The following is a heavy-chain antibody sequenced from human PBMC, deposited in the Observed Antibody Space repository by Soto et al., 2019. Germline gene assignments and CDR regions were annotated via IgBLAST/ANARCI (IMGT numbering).Heavy chain of an antibody. CDR3: ARDGSRKLLLPQYYFDY. CDR2: ISYDGSNK. V-gene: IGHV3-30-3*01. D-gene: IGHD3-10*01. J-gene: IGHJ4*02. CDR1: GFTFSSYA. Sequence: QVQLVESGGGVVQPGRSLRLSCAASGFTFSSYAMHWVRQAPGKGLEWVAVISYDGSNKYYADSVKGRFTISRDNSKNTLNMQMNSLRAEDKAVYYCARDGSRKLLLPQYYFDYWGQGTLVTVSS.